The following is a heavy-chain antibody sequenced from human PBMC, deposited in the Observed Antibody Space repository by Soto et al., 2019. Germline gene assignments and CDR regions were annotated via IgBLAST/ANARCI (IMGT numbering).Heavy chain of an antibody. Sequence: GGSLRLSCAASGFTFSGYAMSWVRQAPGKGLEWVSGISGSGGSTYYVDSVKGRFTISRDNSKNTLYLQMNNLRAEDTAVYYCAKDFGYNYGYDAFDIWGQGTMVTVSS. CDR3: AKDFGYNYGYDAFDI. CDR2: ISGSGGST. CDR1: GFTFSGYA. J-gene: IGHJ3*02. D-gene: IGHD5-18*01. V-gene: IGHV3-23*01.